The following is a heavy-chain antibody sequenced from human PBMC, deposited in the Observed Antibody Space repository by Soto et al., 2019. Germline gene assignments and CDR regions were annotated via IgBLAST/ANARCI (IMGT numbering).Heavy chain of an antibody. Sequence: GGSLRLSCAASGFTFSSYSMNWVRQAPGKGLEWVSYISSSGSTIYYADSVKGRFTISRDNAKNSLYLQMNSLRAEDTAVYYCARVDGSGWFEGFDYWGQGTLVTVSS. CDR2: ISSSGSTI. CDR3: ARVDGSGWFEGFDY. CDR1: GFTFSSYS. D-gene: IGHD6-19*01. V-gene: IGHV3-48*04. J-gene: IGHJ4*02.